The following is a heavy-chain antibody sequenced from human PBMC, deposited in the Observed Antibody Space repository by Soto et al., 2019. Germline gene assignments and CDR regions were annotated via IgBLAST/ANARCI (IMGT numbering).Heavy chain of an antibody. CDR3: ARESADLTSNFDY. CDR2: ISSTTKYI. V-gene: IGHV3-21*06. Sequence: GGALRLSCAASGFTFTTHSMNWVRQAPGKGLEWVASISSTTKYIYYGDSMKGRFTISRDNAKNSLFLEMNSLSAEDTAVYYCARESADLTSNFDYWGQGTLVTASS. CDR1: GFTFTTHS. J-gene: IGHJ4*02.